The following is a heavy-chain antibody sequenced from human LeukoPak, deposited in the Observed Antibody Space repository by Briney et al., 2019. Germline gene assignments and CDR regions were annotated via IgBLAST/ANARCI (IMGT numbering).Heavy chain of an antibody. Sequence: PGGSLRLSCEASGFTFSHYGIHWVRQTPGKGLEWVSTFSGSGGTTYYADSVKGRFTVSRDNSKNTLYLEMNSLRAEDTATYYCAKAYSGSYRGCFDYWGKGTLVTVSS. CDR1: GFTFSHYG. V-gene: IGHV3-23*01. D-gene: IGHD1-26*01. J-gene: IGHJ4*02. CDR3: AKAYSGSYRGCFDY. CDR2: FSGSGGTT.